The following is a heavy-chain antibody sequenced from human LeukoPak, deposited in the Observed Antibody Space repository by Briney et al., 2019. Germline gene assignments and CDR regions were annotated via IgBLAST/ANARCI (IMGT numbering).Heavy chain of an antibody. J-gene: IGHJ6*02. Sequence: GGSLRLSCAASGFTFSSYGMHWVRQAPGKGLEWVAFIRYGETNKYYEDSVKGRFTVSRDISKNTLYLQMNSLRAEDTAVYYCAKDNDMFNVGYYYAMEVWGQGTTVTVSS. CDR2: IRYGETNK. V-gene: IGHV3-30*02. CDR1: GFTFSSYG. CDR3: AKDNDMFNVGYYYAMEV. D-gene: IGHD3-9*01.